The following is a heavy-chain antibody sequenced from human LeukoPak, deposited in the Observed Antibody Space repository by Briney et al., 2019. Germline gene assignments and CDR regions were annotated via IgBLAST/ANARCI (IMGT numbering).Heavy chain of an antibody. J-gene: IGHJ4*02. V-gene: IGHV3-23*01. CDR1: GFTFSSYA. CDR3: AKGIAVAGLRFDD. D-gene: IGHD6-19*01. Sequence: PGGSLRLSCAASGFTFSSYAMSWVRQAPGKGLEWVSAISGSGGSTYYADSVKGRFAISRDNSKNTLYLQMNSLRAEDTAVYYCAKGIAVAGLRFDDWGQGTLVTVSS. CDR2: ISGSGGST.